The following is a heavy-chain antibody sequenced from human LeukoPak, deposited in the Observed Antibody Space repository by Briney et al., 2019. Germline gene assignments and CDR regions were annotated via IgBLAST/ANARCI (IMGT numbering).Heavy chain of an antibody. V-gene: IGHV4-38-2*02. D-gene: IGHD6-13*01. CDR2: IYHSGTT. CDR3: ARLSVAAGLDY. J-gene: IGHJ4*02. Sequence: SETLSLTCTVSGYSISSGYYWGWIRQPPGKGLEWIGSIYHSGTTYYNSSLKSRVTISVDTSKNQFSLKLSFVTAADTAVYYCARLSVAAGLDYWGQGTLVTVSS. CDR1: GYSISSGYY.